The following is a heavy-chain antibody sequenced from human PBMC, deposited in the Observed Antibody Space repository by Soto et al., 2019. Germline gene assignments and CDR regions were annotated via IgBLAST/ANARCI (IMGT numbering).Heavy chain of an antibody. CDR2: IYYSGST. D-gene: IGHD3-10*01. J-gene: IGHJ6*02. Sequence: SETLSLTCTVSGGSINSGGYYWSWIRQHPGKGLEWIGYIYYSGSTYYNPSLKSRVTISVDTSKNQFSLKLSSVTAADTAVYYCAISAWYGEFRDRLDVWSQGTTVTVSS. CDR3: AISAWYGEFRDRLDV. CDR1: GGSINSGGYY. V-gene: IGHV4-31*03.